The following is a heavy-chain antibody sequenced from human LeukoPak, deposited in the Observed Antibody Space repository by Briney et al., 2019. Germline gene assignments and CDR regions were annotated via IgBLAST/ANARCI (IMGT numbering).Heavy chain of an antibody. CDR1: GFTFSNYW. Sequence: PGGSLRLSCAASGFTFSNYWMSWVRQAPGKGLEWVANIKQGGSEKYYVDSVKGRFTISRDNAKNSLYLQMNSLRGEDTAVYYCARARSYSDSSGYSDYWGQGDLVTVSS. D-gene: IGHD3-22*01. CDR2: IKQGGSEK. J-gene: IGHJ4*02. CDR3: ARARSYSDSSGYSDY. V-gene: IGHV3-7*01.